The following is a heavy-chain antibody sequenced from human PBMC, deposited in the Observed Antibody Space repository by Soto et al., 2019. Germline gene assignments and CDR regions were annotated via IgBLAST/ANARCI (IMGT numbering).Heavy chain of an antibody. CDR2: IYYSGST. D-gene: IGHD6-13*01. J-gene: IGHJ5*02. CDR1: GGSISSGGYY. V-gene: IGHV4-31*03. Sequence: SETLSLTCTVSGGSISSGGYYWSWIRQHPGKGLEWIGYIYYSGSTYYNPSLKSRVTISVDTSKNQFSLKLSSVTAADTAVYYCARTTPGIAAAGAINWFDPWGQGTLVTVSS. CDR3: ARTTPGIAAAGAINWFDP.